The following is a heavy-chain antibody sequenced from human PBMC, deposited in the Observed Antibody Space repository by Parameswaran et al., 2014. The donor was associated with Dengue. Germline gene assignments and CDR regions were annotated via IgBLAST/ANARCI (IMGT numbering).Heavy chain of an antibody. V-gene: IGHV3-21*01. Sequence: AGGSLRLSCATSGFTFSSYSMNWVRQAPGKGLEWVSSISSSSSYIYYADSVKGRFTISRDNAKNSLYLQMNSLRAEDTAVYYCARDLKVYGSGRRRAPSFDYWGQGTLVTVSS. CDR2: ISSSSSYI. CDR1: GFTFSSYS. J-gene: IGHJ4*02. CDR3: ARDLKVYGSGRRRAPSFDY. D-gene: IGHD3-10*01.